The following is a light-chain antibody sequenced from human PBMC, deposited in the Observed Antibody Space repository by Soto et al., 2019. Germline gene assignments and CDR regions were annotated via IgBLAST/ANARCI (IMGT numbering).Light chain of an antibody. CDR3: SSYTSSSPLV. CDR2: DVS. J-gene: IGLJ1*01. V-gene: IGLV2-14*01. CDR1: SSDVGGYNY. Sequence: QSVLTQPASVSGSPGQSITISCTGTSSDVGGYNYVSWYQQHPGKAPKLMIYDVSNRPSGVSNRFSGSKSGNTASLTISGLQVEDEADYSCSSYTSSSPLVFGTGTKVTVL.